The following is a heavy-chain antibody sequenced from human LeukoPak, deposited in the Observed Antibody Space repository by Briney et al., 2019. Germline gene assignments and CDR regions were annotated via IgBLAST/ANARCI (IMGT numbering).Heavy chain of an antibody. CDR2: VYYGVST. V-gene: IGHV4-39*01. CDR1: GGSISSSRYY. J-gene: IGHJ3*02. D-gene: IGHD1-26*01. CDR3: ARLRSDGFDI. Sequence: SETLSLTCTVSGGSISSSRYYWAWIRQSPGKGLEWIGSVYYGVSTSYNPSLKSRVTISVDMSKSQFSLKLSSVTAADTAVYYCARLRSDGFDIWGQGTMVTVSS.